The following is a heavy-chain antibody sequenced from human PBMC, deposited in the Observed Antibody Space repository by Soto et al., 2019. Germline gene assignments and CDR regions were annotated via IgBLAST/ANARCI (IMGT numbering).Heavy chain of an antibody. CDR2: IIPMFGTA. CDR1: GGTFSSYA. Sequence: GASVKVSCKASGGTFSSYAISWVRQAPGQGLEWMGGIIPMFGTANYAQKFRGRVTITADESTSTAYMELSSLRSEDTAVYYCARESRYCSGGSCYFLPGIDYWGQGTLVTVSS. CDR3: ARESRYCSGGSCYFLPGIDY. D-gene: IGHD2-15*01. V-gene: IGHV1-69*13. J-gene: IGHJ4*02.